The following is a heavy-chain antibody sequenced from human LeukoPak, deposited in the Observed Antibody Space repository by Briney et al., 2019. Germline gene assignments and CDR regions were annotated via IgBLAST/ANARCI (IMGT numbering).Heavy chain of an antibody. V-gene: IGHV3-30*04. Sequence: GGSLRLSCAASGFTFSTYALHWVRQAPGKGLGWVAVISYDGSTKYYADSVKGRFTISRDDSKNTLYLQMNSLRAEDTAVYYCATAYGSGSYGAFDIWGQGTMVTVPS. CDR2: ISYDGSTK. CDR3: ATAYGSGSYGAFDI. D-gene: IGHD3-10*01. CDR1: GFTFSTYA. J-gene: IGHJ3*02.